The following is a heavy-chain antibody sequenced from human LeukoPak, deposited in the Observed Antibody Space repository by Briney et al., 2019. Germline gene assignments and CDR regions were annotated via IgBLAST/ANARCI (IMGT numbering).Heavy chain of an antibody. J-gene: IGHJ4*02. CDR1: GGSISSYY. CDR3: ASYGSGSYYMGFDY. D-gene: IGHD3-10*01. Sequence: ASETLSLTCTVSGGSISSYYWIWIPQPPGKGLECIGYIYYSGSTNYNPSLKSRVTISVDTSKNQFSLKLSSVTAADTAVYYCASYGSGSYYMGFDYWGQGTLVTVSS. V-gene: IGHV4-59*01. CDR2: IYYSGST.